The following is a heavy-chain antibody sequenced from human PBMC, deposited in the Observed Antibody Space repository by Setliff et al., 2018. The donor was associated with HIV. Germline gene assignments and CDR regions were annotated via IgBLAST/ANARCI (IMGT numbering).Heavy chain of an antibody. CDR3: ARVRGRYYYHYAMDV. CDR1: GGSISSGSYY. V-gene: IGHV4-39*07. J-gene: IGHJ6*02. D-gene: IGHD3-10*01. CDR2: INDNGST. Sequence: SETLSLTCTVSGGSISSGSYYWSWSRQPPGKGLEWIGEINDNGSTNYNPSLKSRVTISVDTSKNQFSLKLSSVTAADTAVYYCARVRGRYYYHYAMDVWGQGTTVTVSS.